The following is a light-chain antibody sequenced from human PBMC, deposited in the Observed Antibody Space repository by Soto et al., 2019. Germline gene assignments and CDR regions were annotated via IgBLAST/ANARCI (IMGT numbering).Light chain of an antibody. J-gene: IGLJ3*02. CDR1: SSDVGGYKF. Sequence: QSALTQPASVSASPGQSITISCTGTSSDVGGYKFVSWYQHHPGKAPKLMIYEVNHRPSGVSKRFSGSKSGNTASLTISGLQPEDEADYYCLSYTSANTRVFGGGTKLTVL. CDR2: EVN. CDR3: LSYTSANTRV. V-gene: IGLV2-14*01.